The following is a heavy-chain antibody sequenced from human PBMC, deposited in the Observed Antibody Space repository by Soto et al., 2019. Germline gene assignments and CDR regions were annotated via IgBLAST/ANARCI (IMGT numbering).Heavy chain of an antibody. CDR2: INHSGST. CDR1: GGSFSGYY. D-gene: IGHD1-1*01. CDR3: ARDGPHTLTGTYNWFDP. Sequence: SETLSLTCAVYGGSFSGYYWSWIRQPPGKGLEWIGEINHSGSTNYNPSLKSRVTISVDTSKNQFSLKLSSVTAADTAVYYCARDGPHTLTGTYNWFDPWGQGTLVTVSS. J-gene: IGHJ5*02. V-gene: IGHV4-34*01.